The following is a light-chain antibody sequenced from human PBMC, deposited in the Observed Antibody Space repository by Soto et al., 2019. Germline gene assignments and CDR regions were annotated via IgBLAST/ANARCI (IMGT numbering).Light chain of an antibody. Sequence: EIVLTQSPATLSLSPGERATLSCRASQSVGRDYLGWYQQKPGQAPRLVIYAASRRATGIPDRFSGSGSGTDFTLTISRLEPEDFAVYYCQQYGSSPWTFGQGTKVDIK. CDR2: AAS. V-gene: IGKV3-20*01. J-gene: IGKJ1*01. CDR1: QSVGRDY. CDR3: QQYGSSPWT.